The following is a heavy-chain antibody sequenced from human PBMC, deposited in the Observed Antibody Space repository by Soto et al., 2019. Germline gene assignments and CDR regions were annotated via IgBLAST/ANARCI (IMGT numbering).Heavy chain of an antibody. CDR2: ISYDGSNK. CDR3: AKDIGSHYYYYGMDV. Sequence: HPGGSLRLSCAASGFTFSSYGMHWVRQAPGKGLEWVAVISYDGSNKYYADSVKGRFTISRDNSKNTLYLQMNSLRAEDTAVYYCAKDIGSHYYYYGMDVWGQGTTVTVSS. V-gene: IGHV3-30*18. J-gene: IGHJ6*02. CDR1: GFTFSSYG. D-gene: IGHD1-26*01.